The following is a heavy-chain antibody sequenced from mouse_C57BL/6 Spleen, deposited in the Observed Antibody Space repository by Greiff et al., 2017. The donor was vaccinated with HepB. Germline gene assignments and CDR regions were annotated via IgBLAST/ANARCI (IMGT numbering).Heavy chain of an antibody. CDR1: GYTFTDYE. CDR3: TRNGYYLYFDV. V-gene: IGHV1-15*01. CDR2: IDPETGGT. J-gene: IGHJ1*03. Sequence: VQLQQSGAELVRPGASVTLSCKASGYTFTDYEMHWVKQTPVHGLEWIGAIDPETGGTAYNQKFKGKAILTADKSSSTAYMELRSLTSEDSAVYYCTRNGYYLYFDVWGTGTTVTVSS. D-gene: IGHD2-2*01.